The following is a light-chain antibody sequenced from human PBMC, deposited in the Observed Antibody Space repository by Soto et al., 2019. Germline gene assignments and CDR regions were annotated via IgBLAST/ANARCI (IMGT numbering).Light chain of an antibody. CDR2: DVS. CDR1: SSDVGDYNF. Sequence: QSALTQPRSVSGSPGQSVTISCTGTSSDVGDYNFVSWYQQHPGKAPKLMIYDVSKRPSGVPDRFSGSKSGNTASLTISGLQAEDEADYYCCSYAGSYTYVFGTGTKLT. V-gene: IGLV2-11*01. CDR3: CSYAGSYTYV. J-gene: IGLJ1*01.